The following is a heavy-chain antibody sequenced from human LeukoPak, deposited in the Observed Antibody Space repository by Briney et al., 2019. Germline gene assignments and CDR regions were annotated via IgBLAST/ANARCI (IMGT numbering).Heavy chain of an antibody. CDR2: IKQDGSEK. J-gene: IGHJ5*02. D-gene: IGHD3-9*01. Sequence: GGSLRLSCAATGFSFRSYWMNWVRQAPGKGLEWLAIIKQDGSEKHYKGSVEGRFTISRDNAKNSLHLQMNSLRAEDTAVYHCAGGSGYLITSWGQGTLVTVSS. CDR1: GFSFRSYW. CDR3: AGGSGYLITS. V-gene: IGHV3-7*01.